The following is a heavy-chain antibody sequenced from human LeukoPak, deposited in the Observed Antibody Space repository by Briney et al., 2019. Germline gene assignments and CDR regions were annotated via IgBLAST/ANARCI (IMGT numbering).Heavy chain of an antibody. CDR2: MNPNSGNR. CDR1: GYSFASYD. V-gene: IGHV1-8*01. Sequence: ASVKVSCKASGYSFASYDINWVRQATGQGLEWMGWMNPNSGNRGYARKFQGRVTMTRSTSINTAYMELTNLTSEDTAVYYCARIIRYYYGMDVWGQGTTVTVSS. CDR3: ARIIRYYYGMDV. J-gene: IGHJ6*02.